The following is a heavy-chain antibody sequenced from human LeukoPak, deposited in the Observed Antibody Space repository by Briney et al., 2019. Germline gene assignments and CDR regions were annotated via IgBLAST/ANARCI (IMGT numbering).Heavy chain of an antibody. CDR3: ATEGGRYFIED. J-gene: IGHJ4*02. CDR1: GDIVSMYG. CDR2: IIPVFGTT. Sequence: SVKVSSKTSGDIVSMYGIFWVRQAPGQGLEWMGGIIPVFGTTNYAQKFQGRVTITADGSTNTAYMELSSLGSEDTAVYFCATEGGRYFIEDWGQGTLVTVSS. D-gene: IGHD1-26*01. V-gene: IGHV1-69*13.